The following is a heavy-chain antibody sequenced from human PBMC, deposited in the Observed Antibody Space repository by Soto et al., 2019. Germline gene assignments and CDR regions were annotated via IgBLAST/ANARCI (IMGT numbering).Heavy chain of an antibody. V-gene: IGHV3-23*01. CDR1: GFTFSSYA. CDR2: ISGSGGNT. Sequence: GGSLRLSCAASGFTFSSYAMSWVRQAPGKGLEWVSAISGSGGNTYYADSVKGRFTNSSYNSKNTLYLQMNSLRADDTAVYYCAKGTDFSHAFDIWGQGTMVTVSS. D-gene: IGHD3-3*01. CDR3: AKGTDFSHAFDI. J-gene: IGHJ3*02.